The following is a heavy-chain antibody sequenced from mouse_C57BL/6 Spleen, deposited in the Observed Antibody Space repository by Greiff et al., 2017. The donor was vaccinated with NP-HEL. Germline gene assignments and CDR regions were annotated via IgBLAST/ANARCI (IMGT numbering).Heavy chain of an antibody. CDR1: GYTFTDYE. CDR3: TRRSGSSHWYFDV. V-gene: IGHV1-15*01. J-gene: IGHJ1*03. CDR2: IDPETGGT. Sequence: VQLQQSGAELVRPGASVTLSCKASGYTFTDYEMHWVKQTPVHGLEWIGAIDPETGGTAYNQKFKGKAILTADKSSSTAYMELRSLTSEDSAVYYCTRRSGSSHWYFDVWGTGTTVTVSS. D-gene: IGHD1-1*01.